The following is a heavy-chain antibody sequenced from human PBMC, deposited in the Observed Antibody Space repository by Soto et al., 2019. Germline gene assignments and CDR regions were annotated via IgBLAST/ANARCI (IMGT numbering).Heavy chain of an antibody. CDR2: ISSSSSTI. V-gene: IGHV3-48*02. J-gene: IGHJ6*02. CDR1: GFTFSSYS. CDR3: ARVLHGYTYVRSDYYYCMDV. D-gene: IGHD5-18*01. Sequence: GGSLRLSCAASGFTFSSYSMNWVRQAPGKGLEWVSYISSSSSTIYYADSVKGRFTISRDNAKNSLYLQMNSLRDEDTAVYYCARVLHGYTYVRSDYYYCMDVWGQGTTVTVSS.